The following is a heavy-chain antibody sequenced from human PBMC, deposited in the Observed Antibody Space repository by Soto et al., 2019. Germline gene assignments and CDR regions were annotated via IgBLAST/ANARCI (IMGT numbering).Heavy chain of an antibody. V-gene: IGHV1-69*13. Sequence: SVKVSCKASGGTFSSYAISWVRQAPGQGLEWMGGIIPIFGTANYAQKFQGRVTITADESTSTAYMELSSLRSEDTAVYYCARGDIVVVPAAIEGGYNWFDPWGQGTLVTVSS. CDR3: ARGDIVVVPAAIEGGYNWFDP. CDR1: GGTFSSYA. CDR2: IIPIFGTA. D-gene: IGHD2-2*01. J-gene: IGHJ5*02.